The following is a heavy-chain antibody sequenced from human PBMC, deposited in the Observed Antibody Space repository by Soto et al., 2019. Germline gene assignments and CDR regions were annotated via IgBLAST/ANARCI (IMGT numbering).Heavy chain of an antibody. V-gene: IGHV2-5*02. CDR2: IYWDDAR. J-gene: IGHJ4*02. CDR1: GFSLSTTGVA. D-gene: IGHD5-12*01. Sequence: QITLKESGPTLVRPTQTLTRTCTFSGFSLSTTGVAVAWFRQPPGESLEWLALIYWDDARRYNSSLRSRLTITKDTSRDQVVLAMTNMDSMDTATYFCAHSQRGPRDFWGPGILVTVSS. CDR3: AHSQRGPRDF.